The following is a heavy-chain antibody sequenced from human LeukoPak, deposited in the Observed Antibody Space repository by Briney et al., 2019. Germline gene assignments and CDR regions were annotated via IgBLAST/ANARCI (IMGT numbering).Heavy chain of an antibody. V-gene: IGHV1-8*01. J-gene: IGHJ5*02. D-gene: IGHD3-10*01. CDR2: MNPNSGNT. Sequence: GASVKVSCKASGYTFTSYDINWVRQATGQGLEWRGSMNPNSGNTGYAQKFQGRVTMTRNTSISTAYMELSSLRSEDTAVYYCARGRRGSGSYYRSNWFDPWGQGTLVTVSS. CDR1: GYTFTSYD. CDR3: ARGRRGSGSYYRSNWFDP.